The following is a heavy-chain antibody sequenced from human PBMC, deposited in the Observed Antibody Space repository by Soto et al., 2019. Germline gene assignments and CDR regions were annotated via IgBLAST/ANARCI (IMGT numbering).Heavy chain of an antibody. CDR2: IYYSGST. CDR3: ARGPPGWTGSTRY. Sequence: SETLSLTCTVSGGSISSGDYYWSWIRQPPGKGLEWIGYIYYSGSTYYNPSLKSRVTISVDTSKNQFSLKLSSVTAADTAVYYCARGPPGWTGSTRYWGQGTLVTVSS. V-gene: IGHV4-30-4*01. J-gene: IGHJ4*02. CDR1: GGSISSGDYY. D-gene: IGHD3-3*01.